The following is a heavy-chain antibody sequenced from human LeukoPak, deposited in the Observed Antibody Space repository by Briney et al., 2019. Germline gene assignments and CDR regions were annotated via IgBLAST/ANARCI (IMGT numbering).Heavy chain of an antibody. CDR2: IYPGDSDT. D-gene: IGHD1-26*01. V-gene: IGHV5-51*01. J-gene: IGHJ3*01. CDR3: ARRRGRYSGDAFDV. Sequence: GESLMLSCKGSGYRFTSYWIGWVRQMPGKGLEWMGFIYPGDSDTRYSPSFQGQVTISADKSMSTAYLQWSSLKASDTAMYYCARRRGRYSGDAFDVWGQGTMVTVSS. CDR1: GYRFTSYW.